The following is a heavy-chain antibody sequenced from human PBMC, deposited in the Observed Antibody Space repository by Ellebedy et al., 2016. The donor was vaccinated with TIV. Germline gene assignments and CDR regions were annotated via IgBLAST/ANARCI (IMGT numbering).Heavy chain of an antibody. D-gene: IGHD3-22*01. J-gene: IGHJ4*02. CDR1: GGSISDNF. V-gene: IGHV4-4*07. CDR3: AREVLSGYHLDY. CDR2: THISGDT. Sequence: SETLSLXXTVSGGSISDNFWSWIRQPAGKGLEWVGRTHISGDTKYNPALNSRVTVSLDTSKNQFSLKVTSVTAADTAVYYCAREVLSGYHLDYWGQGTLATVSS.